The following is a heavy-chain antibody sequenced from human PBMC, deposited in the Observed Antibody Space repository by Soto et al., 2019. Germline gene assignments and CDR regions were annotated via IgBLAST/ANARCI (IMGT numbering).Heavy chain of an antibody. CDR1: GFTFSSYS. CDR3: ARGGPYGSSWKLDY. J-gene: IGHJ4*02. CDR2: ISSSSTI. D-gene: IGHD6-6*01. V-gene: IGHV3-48*02. Sequence: GGSLRLSCAASGFTFSSYSMNWVRQAPGKGLEWVSYISSSSTIYYADSVKGRFTISRDNAKNSLYLQMNSLRDEDTAVYYCARGGPYGSSWKLDYWGQGTLVTVS.